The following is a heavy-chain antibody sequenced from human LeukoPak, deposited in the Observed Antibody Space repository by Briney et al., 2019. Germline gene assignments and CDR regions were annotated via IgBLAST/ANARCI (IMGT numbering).Heavy chain of an antibody. CDR3: ARVGFSSSWYAGFDY. J-gene: IGHJ4*02. CDR2: IYYSGST. D-gene: IGHD6-13*01. Sequence: SETLSLTCTVSGGSISSYYWSWIRQPPGKGLEWIGYIYYSGSTNYNPSLKSRVTISVDTSKNQFSLKLSSVTAADTAVYYCARVGFSSSWYAGFDYWGQGTLVTVSS. V-gene: IGHV4-59*01. CDR1: GGSISSYY.